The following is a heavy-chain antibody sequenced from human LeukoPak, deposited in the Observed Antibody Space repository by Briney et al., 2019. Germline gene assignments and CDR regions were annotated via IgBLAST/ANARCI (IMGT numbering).Heavy chain of an antibody. J-gene: IGHJ4*02. V-gene: IGHV1-18*01. D-gene: IGHD3-3*01. CDR1: GYTFTSYG. Sequence: ASVKVSCKASGYTFTSYGISWVRQAPGQGLEWMGWISAYNGNTNYAQKLQGRVTMTTDTSTSTAYMELRSLRSDDTAVYYCARDSTYDFWSGYYHNWGQGTLVTVSS. CDR3: ARDSTYDFWSGYYHN. CDR2: ISAYNGNT.